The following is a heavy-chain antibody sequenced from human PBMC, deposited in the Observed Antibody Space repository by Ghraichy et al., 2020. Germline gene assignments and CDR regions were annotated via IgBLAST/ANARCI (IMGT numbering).Heavy chain of an antibody. V-gene: IGHV3-23*01. D-gene: IGHD3-3*01. CDR2: LSGSGGST. Sequence: GESLNISCAASGFTFDNYAMNWVRQAPGKGLEWVSGLSGSGGSTYYADSVKGRFTISRDNSKNTLYLQMNSLRAEDTALYYCAKSGRLLSAYYYMDVWGKGTTVTVSS. CDR1: GFTFDNYA. CDR3: AKSGRLLSAYYYMDV. J-gene: IGHJ6*03.